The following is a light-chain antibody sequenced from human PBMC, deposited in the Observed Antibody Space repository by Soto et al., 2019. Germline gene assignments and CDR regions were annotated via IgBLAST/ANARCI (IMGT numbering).Light chain of an antibody. J-gene: IGKJ4*01. Sequence: EKLMTQSPVTLSVSPGERATLSCRASQSVRSNLAWYQQTPGQAPRLLIYGATTRDTGIPARFSGRGSGTEFTLTVSSLQSEDFEVYSCQQYNSSPLTFGGGTKVDI. CDR2: GAT. CDR1: QSVRSN. V-gene: IGKV3-15*01. CDR3: QQYNSSPLT.